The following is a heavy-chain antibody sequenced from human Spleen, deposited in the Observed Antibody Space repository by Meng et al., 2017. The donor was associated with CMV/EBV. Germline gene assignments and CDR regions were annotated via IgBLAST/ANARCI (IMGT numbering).Heavy chain of an antibody. CDR1: GYTFTSYD. V-gene: IGHV1-8*01. J-gene: IGHJ6*02. CDR3: ARVERFLEWLLSIGGMGIGMDV. CDR2: MNPNSGNT. D-gene: IGHD3-3*01. Sequence: ASVKVSCKASGYTFTSYDINWVRQATGQGLEWMGWMNPNSGNTGYAQKFQGRVTMTRNNSKSTAYMELSSLRSEDTAVYYRARVERFLEWLLSIGGMGIGMDVWGQGTTVTVSS.